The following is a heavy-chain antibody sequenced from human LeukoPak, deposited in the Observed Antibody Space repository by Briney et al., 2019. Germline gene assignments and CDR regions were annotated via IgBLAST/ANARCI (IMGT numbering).Heavy chain of an antibody. Sequence: GGSLRLSCAASGFTFSSFWMIWVRQAPGKGLEWVANIKEDGSVKNYVDSVKGRFTISRDNAKNSLFLQMNSLRAEDTAVYYCAKQISYDVGFDYWGQGTLVTVSS. J-gene: IGHJ4*02. D-gene: IGHD5-12*01. V-gene: IGHV3-7*03. CDR1: GFTFSSFW. CDR2: IKEDGSVK. CDR3: AKQISYDVGFDY.